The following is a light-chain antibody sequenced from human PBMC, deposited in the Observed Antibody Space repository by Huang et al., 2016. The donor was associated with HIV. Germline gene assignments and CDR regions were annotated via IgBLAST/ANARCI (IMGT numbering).Light chain of an antibody. Sequence: EIVLTQSPDTLSLSPGERATVSCRVSQTIKNIYLAWYQQKPGQGPRLLIYGAPSRATDIPDRFSGSGSGTDFTLTINRLEPEDFAVYYCQQYDSSQGISFGQGTRLEMK. CDR1: QTIKNIY. CDR2: GAP. CDR3: QQYDSSQGIS. J-gene: IGKJ5*01. V-gene: IGKV3-20*01.